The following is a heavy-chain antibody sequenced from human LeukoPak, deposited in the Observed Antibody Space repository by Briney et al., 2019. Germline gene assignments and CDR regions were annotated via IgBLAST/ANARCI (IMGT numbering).Heavy chain of an antibody. Sequence: QPGGSLRLSCATSGFTFSTFWMHWVRQAPGKGLEWVSGISWNSGSIGYADSVKGRFTISRDNAKNSLYLQMNSLRAEDTALYYCAKDFNPGYGDPGHWGQGTLVTVSS. V-gene: IGHV3-9*01. J-gene: IGHJ4*02. CDR3: AKDFNPGYGDPGH. CDR2: ISWNSGSI. CDR1: GFTFSTFW. D-gene: IGHD4-17*01.